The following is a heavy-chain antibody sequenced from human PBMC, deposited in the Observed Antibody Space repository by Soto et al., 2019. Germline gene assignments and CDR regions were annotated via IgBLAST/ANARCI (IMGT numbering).Heavy chain of an antibody. CDR1: GYNFISYG. V-gene: IGHV1-18*04. Sequence: ASVKVSCKTSGYNFISYGLSWVRQAPGQGLEWMGWITPFNGNTNYPQRFRGKITMTTDTATNTGYLEVRNLKSDDTAVYYCVSDYSSLPDIWGQGTLVTVSS. CDR2: ITPFNGNT. J-gene: IGHJ4*02. D-gene: IGHD4-4*01. CDR3: VSDYSSLPDI.